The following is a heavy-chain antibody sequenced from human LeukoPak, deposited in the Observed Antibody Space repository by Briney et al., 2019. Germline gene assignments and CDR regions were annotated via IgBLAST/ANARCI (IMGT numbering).Heavy chain of an antibody. CDR3: ASFRGYSYGYVGFSRAFDI. CDR2: INHSGST. Sequence: SETLSLTCAVYGGSFSGYYWSWIRQPPGRGLEWIGEINHSGSTNYNPSLKSRVTISVDTSKNQFSLKLSSVTAADTAVYYCASFRGYSYGYVGFSRAFDIWSQGTMVTVSS. J-gene: IGHJ3*02. CDR1: GGSFSGYY. D-gene: IGHD5-18*01. V-gene: IGHV4-34*01.